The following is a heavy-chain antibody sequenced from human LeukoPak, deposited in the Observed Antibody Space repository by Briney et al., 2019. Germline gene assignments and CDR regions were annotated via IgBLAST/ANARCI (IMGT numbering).Heavy chain of an antibody. CDR3: VRDRDGYNH. D-gene: IGHD5-24*01. V-gene: IGHV3-74*01. Sequence: QPGGSLRLSCTASAFTFSNSLMHWVRQVPGKGLVRVARIDTDGSNTHYADSVKGRFSISRDNPANTLNLRMNNLRAEDTAVYECVRDRDGYNHWGQGTLVTVSS. CDR1: AFTFSNSL. J-gene: IGHJ5*02. CDR2: IDTDGSNT.